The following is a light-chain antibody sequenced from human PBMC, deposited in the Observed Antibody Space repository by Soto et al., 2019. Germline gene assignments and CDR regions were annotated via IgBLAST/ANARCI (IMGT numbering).Light chain of an antibody. J-gene: IGLJ1*01. CDR2: EGS. CDR1: SSDVGTYNL. CDR3: CSYAGSSTFYV. V-gene: IGLV2-23*01. Sequence: QSALTQPASVSGSPGQSITISCTGTSSDVGTYNLVSWYQQHPDKAPKLMIYEGSKRPSGLSNRFSGSKSGNTASLTISGLQAEDEADYYCCSYAGSSTFYVFGTGTKLTVL.